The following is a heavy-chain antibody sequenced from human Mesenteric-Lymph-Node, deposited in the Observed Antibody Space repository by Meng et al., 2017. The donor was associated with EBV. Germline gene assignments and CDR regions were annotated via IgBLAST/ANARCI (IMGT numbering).Heavy chain of an antibody. Sequence: QVQLVLSGAELRKPGASVKVSCKASGSTFTSYAINWVRQAPGQGLEWMGWINTDTGNPTYAQDLAGRFVFSLDTSVSTAYLQISSLKADDTAVYYCARDSGSYYYYFDYWGQGTLVTVSS. D-gene: IGHD1-26*01. CDR1: GSTFTSYA. CDR2: INTDTGNP. CDR3: ARDSGSYYYYFDY. J-gene: IGHJ4*02. V-gene: IGHV7-4-1*02.